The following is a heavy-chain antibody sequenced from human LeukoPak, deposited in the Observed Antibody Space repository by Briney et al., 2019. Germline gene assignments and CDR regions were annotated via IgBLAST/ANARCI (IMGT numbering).Heavy chain of an antibody. V-gene: IGHV3-9*01. J-gene: IGHJ4*02. D-gene: IGHD3-22*01. CDR3: AKDTTYYYDSSGYRFDY. CDR1: GFTFDDYA. Sequence: SLRLSCAASGFTFDDYAMHWVRQAPGKGLEWVSGISWNSGSIGYADSVKGRFTISRDNAKNSLYLQMNSLRAEDTALYYCAKDTTYYYDSSGYRFDYWGQGTLVTVSS. CDR2: ISWNSGSI.